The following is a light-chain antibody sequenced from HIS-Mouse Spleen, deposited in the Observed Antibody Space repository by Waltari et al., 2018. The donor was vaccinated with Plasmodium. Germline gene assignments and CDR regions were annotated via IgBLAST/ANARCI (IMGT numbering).Light chain of an antibody. V-gene: IGKV4-1*01. CDR3: QQYYSTPYT. CDR2: WAS. CDR1: QSVLYSSNNNNY. J-gene: IGKJ2*01. Sequence: DIVMTQSPDSLAVSLGERATINCKSSQSVLYSSNNNNYLAWYQQKPGQPPKLLIYWASTRVSGVPDRFSGSGSGTDFTLTISSLQAEDVAVYYCQQYYSTPYTFGQGTKLEIK.